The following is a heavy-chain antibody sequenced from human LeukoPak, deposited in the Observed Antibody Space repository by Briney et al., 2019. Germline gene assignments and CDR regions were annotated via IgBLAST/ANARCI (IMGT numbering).Heavy chain of an antibody. CDR2: IYSGGST. J-gene: IGHJ6*02. Sequence: GGSLRLSCAASGFTVSSNYMSWVRQAPGKGLEWVSVIYSGGSTYYADSVKGRFTISRDNSKNTLYLQMNSLRAEDAAVYYCARVLALYYYGMDVWGQGTTVTVSS. CDR1: GFTVSSNY. V-gene: IGHV3-53*01. CDR3: ARVLALYYYGMDV.